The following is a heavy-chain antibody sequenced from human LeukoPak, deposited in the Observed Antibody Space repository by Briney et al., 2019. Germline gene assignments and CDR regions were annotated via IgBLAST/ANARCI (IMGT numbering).Heavy chain of an antibody. CDR1: GFTFSSYW. CDR2: IKQDGSEK. J-gene: IGHJ6*03. D-gene: IGHD3-10*01. CDR3: ARGRESYYMDV. Sequence: GGSLRLSCAASGFTFSSYWMSWVRQAPGKGLEWVANIKQDGSEKYYVDSVKGRFTTSRDNAKNSLYLQMNSLRAEDTAVYYCARGRESYYMDVWGKGTTVTVSS. V-gene: IGHV3-7*01.